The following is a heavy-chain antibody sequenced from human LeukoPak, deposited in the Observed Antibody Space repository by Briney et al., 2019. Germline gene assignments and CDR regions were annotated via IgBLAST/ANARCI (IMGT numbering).Heavy chain of an antibody. CDR1: GFTFSSYW. D-gene: IGHD3-9*01. CDR3: ARGDYDILTGYVDY. CDR2: IKQDGSEK. V-gene: IGHV3-7*01. J-gene: IGHJ4*02. Sequence: GGSLRLSCAASGFTFSSYWMSWVRQAPGKGLEWVANIKQDGSEKYYVDSVKGRFTISRDNAKNSLYLQMNSLRAEDTAVYYCARGDYDILTGYVDYWGQGTLVTVSS.